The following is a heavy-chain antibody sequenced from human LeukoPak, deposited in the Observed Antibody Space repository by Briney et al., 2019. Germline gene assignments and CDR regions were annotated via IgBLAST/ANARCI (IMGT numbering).Heavy chain of an antibody. CDR1: RFTFSSSW. CDR2: IKEDGSQK. Sequence: GGXLRLSCAGSRFTFSSSWMTWVRQPPGKGLEGVATIKEDGSQKDYEDSVKARFTISRDNVKNSLYLQMDSLRAEDTAVYFCARNLAYNAFDIWGQGTMVTVSS. J-gene: IGHJ3*02. CDR3: ARNLAYNAFDI. D-gene: IGHD1-1*01. V-gene: IGHV3-7*01.